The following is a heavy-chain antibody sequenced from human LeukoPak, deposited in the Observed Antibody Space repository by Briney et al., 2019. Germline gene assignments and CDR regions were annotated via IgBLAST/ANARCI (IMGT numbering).Heavy chain of an antibody. D-gene: IGHD6-13*01. V-gene: IGHV3-23*01. Sequence: GGSLRLSCAASGFTFSSYAMSWVRQAPGKGLEWVSAISGSGGSTYYADSVKGRFTISRDNSKNTLYLQMNTLGAEDTAVYYCANGGSSTWYGSQDAFDIWGQGTVVTVSS. CDR1: GFTFSSYA. CDR3: ANGGSSTWYGSQDAFDI. J-gene: IGHJ3*02. CDR2: ISGSGGST.